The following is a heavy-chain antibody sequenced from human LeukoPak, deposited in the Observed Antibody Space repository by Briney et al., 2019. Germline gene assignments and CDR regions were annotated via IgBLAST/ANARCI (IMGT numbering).Heavy chain of an antibody. Sequence: SETLSLTCAVYGGSFSGYYWSWIRQPPGKGLEWFGEINHSGSTNYNPSLKSRVTISVDASKNQFSLKLSSVTAADTAVYYCARTGYYPYYFDYWGQGTLVTVSS. CDR1: GGSFSGYY. D-gene: IGHD3-3*01. CDR2: INHSGST. V-gene: IGHV4-34*01. CDR3: ARTGYYPYYFDY. J-gene: IGHJ4*02.